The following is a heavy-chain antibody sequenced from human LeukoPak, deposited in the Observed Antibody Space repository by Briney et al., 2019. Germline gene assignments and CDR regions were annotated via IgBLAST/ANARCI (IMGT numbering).Heavy chain of an antibody. J-gene: IGHJ6*02. D-gene: IGHD1-1*01. V-gene: IGHV3-30*18. Sequence: QPGRSLRLSCAASGFTFSSYGMHWVRQAPGKGLEWAAVISYDGSNKYYADSVKGRFTISRDNSKNTLYLQMNSLRAEDTAVYYCAKATGRYYYYGMDVWGQGTTVTVSS. CDR3: AKATGRYYYYGMDV. CDR2: ISYDGSNK. CDR1: GFTFSSYG.